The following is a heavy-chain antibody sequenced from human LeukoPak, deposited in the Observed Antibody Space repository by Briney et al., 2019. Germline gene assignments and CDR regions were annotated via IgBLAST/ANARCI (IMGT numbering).Heavy chain of an antibody. J-gene: IGHJ4*02. Sequence: GGSLRLSCVASGFTFSSYAMSWVRQAPGKGLEWVSAISGSGGSTYYADSVKGRFTISRDNSKNTLYLQMNSLRAEDTAVYYCAKESGTYYYDSSGYQPLDYWGQGTLVTVSS. CDR2: ISGSGGST. CDR1: GFTFSSYA. D-gene: IGHD3-22*01. V-gene: IGHV3-23*01. CDR3: AKESGTYYYDSSGYQPLDY.